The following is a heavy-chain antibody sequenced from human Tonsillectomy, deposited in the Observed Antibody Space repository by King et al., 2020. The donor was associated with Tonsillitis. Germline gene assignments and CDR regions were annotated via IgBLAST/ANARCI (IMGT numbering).Heavy chain of an antibody. CDR2: IDQSGNT. J-gene: IGHJ4*02. Sequence: QLQESGPGLVKPSETLSLTCGVSGYSISTGFQWGWIRQPPGKGLEWIGNIDQSGNTYYNPSLRSRVTMSVDTSRNPFSLRLSSVTAADTALYYCAREREPQCGGGLCYSGKPANRGQGTLVTVSS. V-gene: IGHV4-38-2*02. D-gene: IGHD2-15*01. CDR3: AREREPQCGGGLCYSGKPAN. CDR1: GYSISTGFQ.